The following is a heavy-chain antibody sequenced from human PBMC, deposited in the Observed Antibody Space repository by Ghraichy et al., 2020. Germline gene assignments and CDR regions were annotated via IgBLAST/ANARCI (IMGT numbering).Heavy chain of an antibody. D-gene: IGHD1-26*01. CDR1: GFNFSSYW. CDR3: ARASWELLPIPWVTFDY. V-gene: IGHV3-7*03. CDR2: IKKDGSEK. Sequence: GESLNISCAASGFNFSSYWMSWVRQAPGKGLEWVANIKKDGSEKYYVDSVKGRFTISRDNAKNSLYLQMNSLRAEDTAVYYCARASWELLPIPWVTFDYWGQGTLVTVSS. J-gene: IGHJ4*02.